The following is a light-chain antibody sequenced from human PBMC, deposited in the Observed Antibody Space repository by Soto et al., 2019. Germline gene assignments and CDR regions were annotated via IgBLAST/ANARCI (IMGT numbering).Light chain of an antibody. J-gene: IGKJ4*01. V-gene: IGKV3D-15*01. CDR2: DAS. CDR1: QSVSYN. CDR3: QQYNNWPLT. Sequence: ETVMTQSPATLSMSPGDRATLSCSASQSVSYNLAWYQQKPGQAPRLLIYDASTRATGIPARFSGSASGTEFTLTISSLLSEDFAVYYCQQYNNWPLTFGGGTKVDIK.